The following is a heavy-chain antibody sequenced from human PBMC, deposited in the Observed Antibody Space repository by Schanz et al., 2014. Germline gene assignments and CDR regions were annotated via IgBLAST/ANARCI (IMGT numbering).Heavy chain of an antibody. J-gene: IGHJ4*02. CDR3: TRMYH. D-gene: IGHD2-8*01. CDR1: GFTFNNYD. CDR2: ISGGGGSA. V-gene: IGHV3-23*04. Sequence: VQLVESGGGLVQPGGSLRLSCAASGFTFNNYDMNWVRLVPGKGLECVSGISGGGGSAYYADSVRGRFTISRDNSRNTLYLQMNSLRAEDTAVYYCTRMYHWGQGTLVTVSS.